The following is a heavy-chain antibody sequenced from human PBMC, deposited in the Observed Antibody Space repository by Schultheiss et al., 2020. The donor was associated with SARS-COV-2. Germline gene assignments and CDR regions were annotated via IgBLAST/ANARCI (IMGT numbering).Heavy chain of an antibody. J-gene: IGHJ3*02. D-gene: IGHD3-22*01. CDR2: ISSSGSTI. V-gene: IGHV3-48*03. CDR1: GFTFSSYE. CDR3: ARDYDSSGYYLTDTALSVI. Sequence: GGSLRLSCAASGFTFSSYEMNWVRQAPGKGLEWVSYISSSGSTIYYADSVKGRFTISRDNAKNSLYLQMNSLRAEDTAVYYCARDYDSSGYYLTDTALSVIWGQGTMVTVSS.